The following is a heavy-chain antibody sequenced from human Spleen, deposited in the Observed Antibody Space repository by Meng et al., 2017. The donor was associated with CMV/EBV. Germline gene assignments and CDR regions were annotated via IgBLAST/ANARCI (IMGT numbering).Heavy chain of an antibody. CDR3: ARSSSSWSYFDY. Sequence: SVKVSCKASGGTFSSYAISWVRQAPGQGLEWMGGIIPIFGTANYAQKFQGRVTITTDESTSTAYMELSSLRSEDTALYYCARSSSSWSYFDYWGQGTLVTVSS. CDR1: GGTFSSYA. CDR2: IIPIFGTA. J-gene: IGHJ4*02. D-gene: IGHD6-13*01. V-gene: IGHV1-69*05.